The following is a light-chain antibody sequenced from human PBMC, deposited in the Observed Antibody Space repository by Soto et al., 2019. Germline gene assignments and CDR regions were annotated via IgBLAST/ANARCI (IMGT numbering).Light chain of an antibody. CDR2: AAS. CDR3: QQLNTYPET. CDR1: QGISSY. Sequence: DIQLTQSPSFLSASVGDRVTITCRASQGISSYFAWYQQKPAKATKLLIYAASTLQSGVPSRFSGSGSGTEFTLTISSLQPEDFATYYCQQLNTYPETFGQGTKVEIK. J-gene: IGKJ1*01. V-gene: IGKV1-9*01.